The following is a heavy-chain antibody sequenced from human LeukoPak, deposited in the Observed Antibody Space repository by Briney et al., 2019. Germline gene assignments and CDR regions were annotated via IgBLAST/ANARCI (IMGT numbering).Heavy chain of an antibody. CDR3: ARLKGYDSSGYHDY. Sequence: ASVKVSCKASGYTFTNYGVSWVRQAPGQGLEWLGWISGYKGNTNYAQNLQGRVTMTTDTSTSTAYMELRSLRSDDTAVYYCARLKGYDSSGYHDYWGQGTLVTVSS. CDR1: GYTFTNYG. D-gene: IGHD3-22*01. V-gene: IGHV1-18*01. CDR2: ISGYKGNT. J-gene: IGHJ4*02.